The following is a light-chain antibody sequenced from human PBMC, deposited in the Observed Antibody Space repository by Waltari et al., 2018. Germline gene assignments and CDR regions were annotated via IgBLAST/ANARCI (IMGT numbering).Light chain of an antibody. J-gene: IGKJ2*02. CDR2: AAS. Sequence: DIIMTQSPSSLSASVGDRVSIPCRSSQNINTYLNWYQQKSGKAPKVVILAASTLQRGVPARFRGSGSGTDFTLTINNLQPEDFATYFCQQSYSNRRTFGQGTKLEIK. CDR3: QQSYSNRRT. V-gene: IGKV1-39*01. CDR1: QNINTY.